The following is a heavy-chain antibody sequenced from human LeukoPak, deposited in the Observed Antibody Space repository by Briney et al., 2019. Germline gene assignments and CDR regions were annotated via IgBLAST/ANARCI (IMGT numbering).Heavy chain of an antibody. J-gene: IGHJ6*03. CDR3: ARRYGSGSYYNYYMDV. CDR1: GGSISNYY. Sequence: PSETLSLTCSVSGGSISNYYWSWIRQSPGKGPEWIGYIYNSGSTNYNPSLKSRVTISLDTSKKQFSLKLSSVTAADTAVYYCARRYGSGSYYNYYMDVWGKGTTVTISS. V-gene: IGHV4-59*08. D-gene: IGHD3-10*01. CDR2: IYNSGST.